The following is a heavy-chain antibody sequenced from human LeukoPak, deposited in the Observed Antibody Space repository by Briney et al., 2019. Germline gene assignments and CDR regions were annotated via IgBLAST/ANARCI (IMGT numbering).Heavy chain of an antibody. CDR3: ARVEGLWFGDYYMDV. V-gene: IGHV4-59*01. CDR1: GGSISSYN. D-gene: IGHD3-10*01. J-gene: IGHJ6*03. Sequence: PSETLSLTCTVSGGSISSYNWSWIRQPPGKGLEWIGYIYYSGSTNYNPSLKSRVTISVDTSKNQFSLKLSSVTAADTAVYYCARVEGLWFGDYYMDVWGKGTTVTISS. CDR2: IYYSGST.